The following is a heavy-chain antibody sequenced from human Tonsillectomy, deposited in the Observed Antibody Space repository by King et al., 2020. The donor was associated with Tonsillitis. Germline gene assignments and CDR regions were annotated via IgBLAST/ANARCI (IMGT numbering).Heavy chain of an antibody. CDR2: ISWCSGGI. CDR1: GFTFDDYA. Sequence: VQLVESGGGLVQPGRSLRLSCAASGFTFDDYAMHWVRQAPGKGLEWVSSISWCSGGIGYADSVKGRFTISRDNAKNSLYLQMNSLRAEDTALYYFAQGSTGDHYDCSPVYYYYGLDVWGQGTTVTVSS. V-gene: IGHV3-9*01. J-gene: IGHJ6*02. CDR3: AQGSTGDHYDCSPVYYYYGLDV. D-gene: IGHD3-22*01.